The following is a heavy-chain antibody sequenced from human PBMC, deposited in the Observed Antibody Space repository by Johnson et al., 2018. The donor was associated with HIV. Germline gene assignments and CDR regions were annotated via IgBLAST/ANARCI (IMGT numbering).Heavy chain of an antibody. CDR2: ISYDGSNK. CDR1: GFTFSSYA. CDR3: ARGQGGIQLWFDGFDI. Sequence: QVQLVESGGGVVQPGRSLRLSCAASGFTFSSYAMHWVRQAPGKGLEWVAVISYDGSNKYYAAPVKGRFTISRSESKNTLYLQMNSLRAEDMAVYYCARGQGGIQLWFDGFDIWGQGTMVTVSS. D-gene: IGHD5-18*01. J-gene: IGHJ3*02. V-gene: IGHV3-30*04.